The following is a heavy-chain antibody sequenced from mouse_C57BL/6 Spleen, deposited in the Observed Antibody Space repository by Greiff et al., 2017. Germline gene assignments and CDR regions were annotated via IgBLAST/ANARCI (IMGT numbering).Heavy chain of an antibody. D-gene: IGHD4-1*01. V-gene: IGHV1-72*01. CDR2: IDPNSGGT. CDR3: ARPNWEHWYFDV. Sequence: PGRGLEWIGRIDPNSGGTKYNEKFKSKATLTVDKPSSTAYMQLSSLTSEDSAVYSCARPNWEHWYFDVWGTGTTVTVSS. J-gene: IGHJ1*03.